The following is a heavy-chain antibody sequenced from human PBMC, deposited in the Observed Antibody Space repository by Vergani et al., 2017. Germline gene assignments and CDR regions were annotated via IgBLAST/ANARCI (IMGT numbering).Heavy chain of an antibody. V-gene: IGHV4-34*01. CDR2: INHSGST. D-gene: IGHD6-13*01. CDR1: GGSFSGYY. CDR3: ARGAAAGPFDY. Sequence: QVQLQQWGAGLLKPSETLSLTCAVYGGSFSGYYWSWIRQPPGKGLEWIGEINHSGSTNYNPSLKSRVTISVDTSKNQFSLKLSSVTAADTAVYYCARGAAAGPFDYWGQGTLVTVSP. J-gene: IGHJ4*02.